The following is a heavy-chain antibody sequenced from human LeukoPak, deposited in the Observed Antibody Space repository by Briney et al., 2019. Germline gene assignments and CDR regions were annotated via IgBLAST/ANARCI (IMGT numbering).Heavy chain of an antibody. V-gene: IGHV4-4*07. D-gene: IGHD3-3*01. Sequence: SETLSLTCTVSGGSISSYYWSWIRQPAGKGLEWIGRIYTSGSTNYNPSLKSRVTMSVDTSKNQFSLKLSSVIAADTAVYYCARDYDFWSGSNWFDPWGQGTLVTVP. CDR2: IYTSGST. CDR1: GGSISSYY. CDR3: ARDYDFWSGSNWFDP. J-gene: IGHJ5*02.